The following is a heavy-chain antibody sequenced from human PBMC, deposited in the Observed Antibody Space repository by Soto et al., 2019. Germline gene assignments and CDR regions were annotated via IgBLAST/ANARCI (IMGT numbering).Heavy chain of an antibody. CDR3: ATGGYCTTTSCYNFFDY. Sequence: GESLKISCKGSGYSFATYWIGWVRQMPGKGLEWMGIIYPGDSDTRYSPSFQGQVTMSADKSINTAYLQWSSLKASDTAMYYCATGGYCTTTSCYNFFDYWGQGSLVTVPS. CDR1: GYSFATYW. CDR2: IYPGDSDT. D-gene: IGHD2-2*02. J-gene: IGHJ4*02. V-gene: IGHV5-51*01.